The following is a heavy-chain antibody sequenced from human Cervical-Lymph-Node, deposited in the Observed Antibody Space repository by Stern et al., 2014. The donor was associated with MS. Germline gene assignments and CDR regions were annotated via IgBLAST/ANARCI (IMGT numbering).Heavy chain of an antibody. CDR3: ARHGGYHFDS. J-gene: IGHJ4*02. CDR2: IEGRGGA. V-gene: IGHV4-4*02. CDR1: GGSLSSGTW. D-gene: IGHD1-1*01. Sequence: VQLVESGPGLVKPSGTLSLTCAVSGGSLSSGTWGSWVRQAPGEGLEWIGQIEGRGGASYTPSLNTRLTMSVDRTKSQISLRLSSVTAADTAVYYCARHGGYHFDSWGQGTLVTVSS.